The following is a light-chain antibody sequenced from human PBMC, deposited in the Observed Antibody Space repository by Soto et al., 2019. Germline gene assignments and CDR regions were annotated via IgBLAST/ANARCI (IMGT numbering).Light chain of an antibody. CDR3: SSYAGTNNYV. V-gene: IGLV2-14*01. CDR2: EVS. J-gene: IGLJ1*01. CDR1: SSDIGDFNY. Sequence: QSALTQPASVSGSPGQSITISCTGTSSDIGDFNYVSWYQHHPGKAPKLLISEVSNRPSGVSSRFSGSKSGNTASLTVSGLQAEDEADYYCSSYAGTNNYVFGTGTKLTVL.